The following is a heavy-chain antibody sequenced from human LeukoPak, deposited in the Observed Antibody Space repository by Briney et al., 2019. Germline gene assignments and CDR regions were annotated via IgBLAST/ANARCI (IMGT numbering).Heavy chain of an antibody. CDR3: ARVGSGSYFDC. J-gene: IGHJ4*02. CDR1: GGSVSSGSYY. Sequence: SETLSLTCTVSGGSVSSGSYYWSWIRQPPGKGLEWIGYIYYSGSTNYNPSLKSRVTISVDTSKNQFSLKLSSVTAADTAVYYCARVGSGSYFDCWGQGTLVTVSS. CDR2: IYYSGST. D-gene: IGHD1-26*01. V-gene: IGHV4-61*01.